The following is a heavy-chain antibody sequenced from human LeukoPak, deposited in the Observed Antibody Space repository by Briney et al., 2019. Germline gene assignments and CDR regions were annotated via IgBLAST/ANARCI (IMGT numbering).Heavy chain of an antibody. CDR1: GASISSYY. CDR2: IYYTGST. Sequence: SETLSLTCTVSGASISSYYWSWIRQPPGKGLEWSGYIYYTGSTNYNPSLKSRVTMSVDTSKNQFSLKLSSVTAADTAVYYCARGLRTRFTMARGVIAGLDYWGQGTLVTVSS. J-gene: IGHJ4*02. CDR3: ARGLRTRFTMARGVIAGLDY. V-gene: IGHV4-59*01. D-gene: IGHD3-10*01.